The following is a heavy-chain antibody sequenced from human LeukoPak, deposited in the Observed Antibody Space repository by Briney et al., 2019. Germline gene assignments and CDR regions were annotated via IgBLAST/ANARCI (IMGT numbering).Heavy chain of an antibody. J-gene: IGHJ4*02. V-gene: IGHV3-48*04. CDR1: GFTVSSSF. CDR2: ISSSGSTI. CDR3: ASTTTVVTPSFDY. D-gene: IGHD4-23*01. Sequence: GGSLRLSCAASGFTVSSSFMSWVRQAPGKGLEWVSYISSSGSTIYYADSVKGRFTISRDNAKNSLYLQMNSLRAEDTAVYYCASTTTVVTPSFDYWGQGTLVTVSS.